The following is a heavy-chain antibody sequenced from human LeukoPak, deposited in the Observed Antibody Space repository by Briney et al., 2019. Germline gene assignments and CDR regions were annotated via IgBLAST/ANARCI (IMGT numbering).Heavy chain of an antibody. CDR1: GGSISSGGYY. D-gene: IGHD3-10*01. CDR3: ARGRITMVRGPLGP. J-gene: IGHJ5*02. V-gene: IGHV4-31*03. CDR2: IYYSGST. Sequence: PSQTLSLTCTVSGGSISSGGYYWSWIRQHPGKGLEWIGYIYYSGSTYYNPSLKSRVTISVDTSKNQFSLKLSSLTAADTAVYYCARGRITMVRGPLGPWGQGTLVTVSS.